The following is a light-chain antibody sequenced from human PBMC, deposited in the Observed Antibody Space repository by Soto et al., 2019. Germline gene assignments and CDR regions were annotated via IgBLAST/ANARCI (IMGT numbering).Light chain of an antibody. Sequence: EIVLTQSPATLSLSPGERATLSCRASESVSSYLAWYQQKAVQAPRLLIYDASNRATGIPARFSGSGSGTDFTLAISSLEPEDFAGYYCQQRSNWLTFGGGTKVEIK. CDR1: ESVSSY. J-gene: IGKJ4*01. CDR2: DAS. V-gene: IGKV3-11*01. CDR3: QQRSNWLT.